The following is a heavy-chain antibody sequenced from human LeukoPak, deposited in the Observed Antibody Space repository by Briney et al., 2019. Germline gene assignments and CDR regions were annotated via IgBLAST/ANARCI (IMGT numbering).Heavy chain of an antibody. CDR1: GFTFSSYS. J-gene: IGHJ4*02. Sequence: PGGSLRLSCAASGFTFSSYSMNWVRQAPGKGLEWVSSISSSSSYIHYADSVKGRFTISRDNAKNSLYLQMNSLRAEDTAVYYCARERAYDSSGYYSYWGQGTLVTVSS. V-gene: IGHV3-21*01. D-gene: IGHD3-22*01. CDR3: ARERAYDSSGYYSY. CDR2: ISSSSSYI.